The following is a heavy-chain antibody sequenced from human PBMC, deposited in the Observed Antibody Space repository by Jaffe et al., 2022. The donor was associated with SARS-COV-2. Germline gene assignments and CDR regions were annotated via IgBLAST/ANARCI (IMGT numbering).Heavy chain of an antibody. CDR2: ISWNSGSI. V-gene: IGHV3-9*01. Sequence: EVQLVESGGGLVQPGRSLRLSCAASGFTFDDYAMHWVRQAPGKGLEWVSGISWNSGSIGYADSVKGRFTISRDNAKNSLYLQMNSLRAEDTALYYCAKVENWNGARGFDYWGQGTLVTVSS. D-gene: IGHD1-1*01. CDR1: GFTFDDYA. J-gene: IGHJ4*02. CDR3: AKVENWNGARGFDY.